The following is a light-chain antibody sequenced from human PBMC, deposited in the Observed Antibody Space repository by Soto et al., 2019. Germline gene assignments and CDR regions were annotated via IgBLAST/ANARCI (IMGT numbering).Light chain of an antibody. Sequence: DIPMTQSPSSLSASVGDRVTITCRASQTISTYLNWYQQKPGKAPKLLINAASNLEAGVPARFSGSGSGTHFTLTISSLQPEDVATYYCQHYDYLPFTFGPGTMVDVK. J-gene: IGKJ3*01. CDR2: AAS. CDR3: QHYDYLPFT. V-gene: IGKV1-33*01. CDR1: QTISTY.